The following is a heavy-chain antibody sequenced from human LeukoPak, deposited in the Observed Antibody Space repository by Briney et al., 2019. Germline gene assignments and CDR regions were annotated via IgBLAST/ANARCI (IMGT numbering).Heavy chain of an antibody. J-gene: IGHJ4*02. CDR1: GYTFSGYY. CDR3: SRTIPTMIVVGSFGY. CDR2: INPNSGST. V-gene: IGHV1-2*05. D-gene: IGHD3-22*01. Sequence: ASVKVSCKASGYTFSGYYMHWVRQAPGQGLEWVGRINPNSGSTNYAQKLQGRVTMTRDTSISTAYMELIRLRSDDTVVYYCSRTIPTMIVVGSFGYCGPGTLVT.